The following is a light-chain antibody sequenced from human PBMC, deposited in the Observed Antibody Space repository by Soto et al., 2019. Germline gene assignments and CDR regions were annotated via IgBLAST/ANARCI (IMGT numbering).Light chain of an antibody. J-gene: IGKJ1*01. CDR1: QGVSRN. CDR2: GAS. CDR3: QQYNNWPWT. V-gene: IGKV3-15*01. Sequence: ELVLRQPQPTLLGSPGEGATLSCRPSQGVSRNLAWYQQKPGQAPRLLIYGASTRATGIPARFSGSGSGTEFTLTISSLQSEDFAVYYCQQYNNWPWTFGQGTKVEIK.